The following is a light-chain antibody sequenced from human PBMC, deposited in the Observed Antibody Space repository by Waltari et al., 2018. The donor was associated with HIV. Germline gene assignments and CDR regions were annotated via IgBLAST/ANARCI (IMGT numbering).Light chain of an antibody. J-gene: IGKJ3*01. V-gene: IGKV1-9*01. CDR1: QDIYSY. CDR3: QHLNSYPFT. Sequence: DIQLTQSPSFLSASVGDRVSLTCRASQDIYSYLAWYQQKPEKAHNLLIYAASSLQSGVPSRFSGSGSGTEFTLTISSLQPEDFATYYCQHLNSYPFTFGPGTKVDIK. CDR2: AAS.